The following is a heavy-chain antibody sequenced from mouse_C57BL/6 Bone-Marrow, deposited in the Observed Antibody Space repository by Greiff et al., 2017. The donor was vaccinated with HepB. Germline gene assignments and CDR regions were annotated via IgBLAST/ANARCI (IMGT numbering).Heavy chain of an antibody. CDR1: GFTFSDYY. CDR2: INYDGSST. D-gene: IGHD1-1*01. J-gene: IGHJ4*01. V-gene: IGHV5-16*01. Sequence: EVKVVESEGGLVQPGRSMKLSCTASGFTFSDYYMAWVRQVPEKGLEWVANINYDGSSTYYLDSLKSRFIISRDNAKNILYLQMSSLKSEDTATYYCARETLDYYGSSYKDYYAMDYWGQGTSVTVSS. CDR3: ARETLDYYGSSYKDYYAMDY.